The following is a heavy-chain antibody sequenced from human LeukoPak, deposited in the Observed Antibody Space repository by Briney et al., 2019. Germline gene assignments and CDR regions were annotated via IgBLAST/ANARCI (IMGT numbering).Heavy chain of an antibody. D-gene: IGHD2-15*01. J-gene: IGHJ4*02. Sequence: PGGSLRLSCAASGFTFSSYSMNWVRQAPGKGLEWVSYISSSSSTIYYADSVKGRFTISRDNSKNTLYLQMNSLRAEDTAVYYCAKAQPTLQTSNPYCSGGSCYSGIDYWGQGTLVTVSS. CDR1: GFTFSSYS. CDR3: AKAQPTLQTSNPYCSGGSCYSGIDY. V-gene: IGHV3-48*01. CDR2: ISSSSSTI.